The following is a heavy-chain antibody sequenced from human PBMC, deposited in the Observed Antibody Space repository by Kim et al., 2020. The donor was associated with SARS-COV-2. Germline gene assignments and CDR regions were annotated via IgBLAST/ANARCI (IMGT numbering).Heavy chain of an antibody. CDR2: IYYSGST. J-gene: IGHJ4*02. Sequence: SETLSLTCTVSGGSIISSSYYWGWIRQPPGKGLEWIGSIYYSGSTYYNPSLKSRVTISVDTSKNQFSLKLSSVTAADTAVYYCARHRREWLQTIPSYFDYWGQGTLVTVSS. D-gene: IGHD5-12*01. CDR1: GGSIISSSYY. V-gene: IGHV4-39*01. CDR3: ARHRREWLQTIPSYFDY.